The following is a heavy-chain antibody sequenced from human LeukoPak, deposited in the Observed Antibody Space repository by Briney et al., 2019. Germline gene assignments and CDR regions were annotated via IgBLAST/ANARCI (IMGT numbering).Heavy chain of an antibody. V-gene: IGHV3-30*02. D-gene: IGHD5-12*01. CDR1: GFPLSGYG. CDR2: IRNDGSNK. CDR3: AKKGHDNSGLFDY. Sequence: QTGGSLRLSCAVSGFPLSGYGMNWVRQAPGRGVEGGAFIRNDGSNKYYVDSVKDRFTISRDNSKNTLYLQMDSLRAEDTAVYYCAKKGHDNSGLFDYWGQGTLVTVSS. J-gene: IGHJ4*02.